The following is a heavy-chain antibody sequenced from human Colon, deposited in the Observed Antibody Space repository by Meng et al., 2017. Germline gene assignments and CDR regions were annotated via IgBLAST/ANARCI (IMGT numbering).Heavy chain of an antibody. CDR2: IGHSGIT. CDR3: VRSSGWVRTGFDP. V-gene: IGHV4-39*01. D-gene: IGHD6-19*01. CDR1: GGSISTSGYY. Sequence: QPQLQESGPGLVKPSEALSLTCSVSGGSISTSGYYWGWIRQPPGKGLEWIGSIGHSGITYYTPSLRRRVTVSIDTSKNQFSLEVTSVTAADTAVYYCVRSSGWVRTGFDPWGQGTLVTVSS. J-gene: IGHJ5*02.